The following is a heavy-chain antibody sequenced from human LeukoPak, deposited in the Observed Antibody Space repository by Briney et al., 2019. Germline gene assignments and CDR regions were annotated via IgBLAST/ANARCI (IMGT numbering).Heavy chain of an antibody. D-gene: IGHD4-11*01. Sequence: PSETLSLTCTVSDDSNTMHYWTWIRQPPGKGLEWIGYVDHTGSTKFNPSLNGRVSISRDTSNNFFSLRLRSVTAADTAVYFCARGRVSSSTWYSTYYYFFYMDFWGKGTTVTVSS. CDR3: ARGRVSSSTWYSTYYYFFYMDF. CDR1: DDSNTMHY. J-gene: IGHJ6*03. V-gene: IGHV4-59*11. CDR2: VDHTGST.